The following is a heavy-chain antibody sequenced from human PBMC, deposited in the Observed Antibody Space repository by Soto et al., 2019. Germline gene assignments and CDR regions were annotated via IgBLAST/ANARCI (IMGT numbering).Heavy chain of an antibody. CDR1: GGSISSYY. CDR2: IYYSGST. Sequence: QVQLQESGPGLVKPSETLSLTCTVSGGSISSYYWSWIRQPPGKGLEWIGYIYYSGSTNYNPSLKSRVTRSVDTSKNQFSLKLSSVTAADTAVYYCARQRSLIAVAGSDYYYYMDVWGKGTTVTVSS. D-gene: IGHD6-19*01. V-gene: IGHV4-59*08. J-gene: IGHJ6*03. CDR3: ARQRSLIAVAGSDYYYYMDV.